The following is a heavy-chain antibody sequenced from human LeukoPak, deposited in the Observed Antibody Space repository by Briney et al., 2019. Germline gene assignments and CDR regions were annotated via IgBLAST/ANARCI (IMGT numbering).Heavy chain of an antibody. J-gene: IGHJ4*02. V-gene: IGHV3-48*03. CDR1: GFTFSSYE. CDR3: ARASGGVVVPAAIPDY. Sequence: GGSLRLSCAASGFTFSSYEMNWVRQAPGKGLEWVSYISSSGGTVYYADSVKGRFTISRDNAKNSLYLQMNSLRAEDTAVYYCARASGGVVVPAAIPDYWGQGTLVTVSS. D-gene: IGHD2-2*01. CDR2: ISSSGGTV.